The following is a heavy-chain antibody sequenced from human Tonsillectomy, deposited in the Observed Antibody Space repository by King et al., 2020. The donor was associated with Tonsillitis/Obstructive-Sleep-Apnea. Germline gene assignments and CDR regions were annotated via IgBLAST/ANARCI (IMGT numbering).Heavy chain of an antibody. D-gene: IGHD2-8*01. CDR1: GVSISSYY. CDR2: NHYSGST. CDR3: ARDMVLEAGGDAFDI. Sequence: QLQESGPGLVKPSETLSLTCTVSGVSISSYYWSWIRQPPGKGLEWIGYNHYSGSTNYNPSLKSRVTISVDTSKNQFSLKLSSVTAADTAVYYCARDMVLEAGGDAFDIWGQGTIFTVSS. V-gene: IGHV4-59*01. J-gene: IGHJ3*02.